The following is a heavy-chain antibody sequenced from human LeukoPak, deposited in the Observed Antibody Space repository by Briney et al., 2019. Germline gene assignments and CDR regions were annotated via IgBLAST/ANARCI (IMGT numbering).Heavy chain of an antibody. D-gene: IGHD6-19*01. V-gene: IGHV4-34*01. CDR1: GGSFSGYY. CDR2: INHSGST. CDR3: ARGKQWLVRRFFDY. J-gene: IGHJ4*02. Sequence: PSETLSLTCAVYGGSFSGYYWSWIRQPPGKGLEWIGEINHSGSTNYNPSLKSRVTISVDTSKNQFSLKLSSVTAADTAVYYCARGKQWLVRRFFDYWGRGTLVTVSS.